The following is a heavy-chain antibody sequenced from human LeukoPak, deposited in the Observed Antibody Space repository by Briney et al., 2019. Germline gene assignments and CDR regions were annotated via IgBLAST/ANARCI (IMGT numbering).Heavy chain of an antibody. CDR2: IYYSGST. Sequence: SETLSLTCTVSGGSISSGGYYWSWIRQHPGKGLEWIGYIYYSGSTYYNPSLKSRVTISVDTSRNQFSLKLSSVTAADTAVYYCARGRIAVAGTGAEYFQHWGQGTLVTVSS. V-gene: IGHV4-31*03. J-gene: IGHJ1*01. CDR3: ARGRIAVAGTGAEYFQH. D-gene: IGHD6-19*01. CDR1: GGSISSGGYY.